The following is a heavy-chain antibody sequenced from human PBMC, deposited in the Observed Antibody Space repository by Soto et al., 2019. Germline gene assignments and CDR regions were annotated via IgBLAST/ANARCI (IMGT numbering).Heavy chain of an antibody. CDR2: VNPNNGDT. Sequence: QVQLGQSGAELKKPGASVKVSCKASGYTFSNYDMNWVRQATGQGPEWIGWVNPNNGDTGYAQKFQGRVTLTTDISTTTAYMELTSLRSEDTAIYYCANVSRKGSAIDFDYWGQGTLITVSS. D-gene: IGHD3-10*01. CDR1: GYTFSNYD. V-gene: IGHV1-8*01. J-gene: IGHJ4*02. CDR3: ANVSRKGSAIDFDY.